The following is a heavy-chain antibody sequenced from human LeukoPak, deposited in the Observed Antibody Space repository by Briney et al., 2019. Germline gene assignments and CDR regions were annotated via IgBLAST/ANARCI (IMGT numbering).Heavy chain of an antibody. Sequence: SETLSLTCTVSGGSISSSSYYWGWIRQPPGKGLEWIGSIYYSGSTYYNPSLKSRVTISVGTSKNQFSLKLSSVTAADTAVYYCARQMGDYVWGSYRYTEYWGQGTLVTVSS. CDR1: GGSISSSSYY. J-gene: IGHJ4*02. CDR2: IYYSGST. D-gene: IGHD3-16*02. CDR3: ARQMGDYVWGSYRYTEY. V-gene: IGHV4-39*01.